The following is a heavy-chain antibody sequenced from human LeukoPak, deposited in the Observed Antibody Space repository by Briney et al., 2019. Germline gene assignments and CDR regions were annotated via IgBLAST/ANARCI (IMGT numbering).Heavy chain of an antibody. CDR1: GFPFSSHG. V-gene: IGHV3-23*01. Sequence: GGSLRLSCAGSGFPFSSHGMNWVRQAPGKGLEWVSGISPGGGPTYYADSVKGRFTISRDDSKNTLYLQMKNLRAEDTAVYYCAKDGAWLRFDDWGQGILVTVSS. D-gene: IGHD5-12*01. CDR3: AKDGAWLRFDD. J-gene: IGHJ4*02. CDR2: ISPGGGPT.